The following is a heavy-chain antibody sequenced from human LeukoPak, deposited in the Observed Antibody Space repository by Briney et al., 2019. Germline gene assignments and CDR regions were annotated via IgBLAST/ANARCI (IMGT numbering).Heavy chain of an antibody. V-gene: IGHV4-61*08. J-gene: IGHJ4*02. CDR1: GGSISSGAFY. D-gene: IGHD6-6*01. CDR3: ARGGSSSPLDD. Sequence: SETLSLTCTVSGGSISSGAFYNNRIRQRPGKGLEWIGYIYYSGSTYYSPSLRSRVTMSVDTSKNEFSLKMSSVTPADTAVYYCARGGSSSPLDDWGQGTLVTVSS. CDR2: IYYSGST.